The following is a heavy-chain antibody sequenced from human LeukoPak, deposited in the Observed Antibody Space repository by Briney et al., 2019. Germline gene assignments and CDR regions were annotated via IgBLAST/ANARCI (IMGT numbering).Heavy chain of an antibody. CDR2: INPSGGST. D-gene: IGHD2-2*01. J-gene: IGHJ4*02. V-gene: IGHV1-46*01. Sequence: ASVKVSCTASGYPFTSYYMHWVRQAPGQGLEWMGIINPSGGSTSYAQKFQGRVTMTRDTSTSTVYMELSSLRSEDTAVYYCAREFCSSTSCYSRFDYWGQGTLVTVSS. CDR1: GYPFTSYY. CDR3: AREFCSSTSCYSRFDY.